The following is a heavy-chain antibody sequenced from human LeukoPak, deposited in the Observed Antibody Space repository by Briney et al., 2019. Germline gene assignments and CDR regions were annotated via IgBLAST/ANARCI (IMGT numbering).Heavy chain of an antibody. J-gene: IGHJ6*03. D-gene: IGHD4-17*01. Sequence: GGSLRLSCAASGFTFSSYEMNWVRQAPGKGLEWVSYISSRGSTIYYADSVKGRFTISRDNAKNSLYLQMNSLRAEDTAVYYCARPYGDYYYYYYMDVWGKGTTVTVSS. CDR1: GFTFSSYE. CDR2: ISSRGSTI. CDR3: ARPYGDYYYYYYMDV. V-gene: IGHV3-48*03.